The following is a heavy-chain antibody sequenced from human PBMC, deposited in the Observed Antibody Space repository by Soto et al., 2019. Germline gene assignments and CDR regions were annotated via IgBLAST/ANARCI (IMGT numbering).Heavy chain of an antibody. D-gene: IGHD3-22*01. V-gene: IGHV3-72*01. CDR1: GFIFHEHD. CDR2: SRNKAYSYIT. J-gene: IGHJ5*02. CDR3: ARNYYDSSGYYYDWFDP. Sequence: GGSLRLSCVASGFIFHEHDMHWVRQAPAKGLEWVGRSRNKAYSYITEYDASVKGRFTISRDDSRNSMCLQMNSLRAEDTAVYYCARNYYDSSGYYYDWFDPWGQGTLVTVSS.